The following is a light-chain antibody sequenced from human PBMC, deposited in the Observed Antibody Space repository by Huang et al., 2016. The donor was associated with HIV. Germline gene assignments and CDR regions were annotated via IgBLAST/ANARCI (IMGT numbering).Light chain of an antibody. CDR2: GAS. CDR3: QQYDSSPVT. V-gene: IGKV3-20*01. CDR1: PSLGSSS. J-gene: IGKJ4*01. Sequence: EIVLTQSPGTLSLSPGERATLSCRASPSLGSSSLARYQQKAGQAPRLLMYGASSRATGIPDRFRGSGSGTDFTLSISRLEPEDFAVYYCQQYDSSPVTFGGGTKVEIK.